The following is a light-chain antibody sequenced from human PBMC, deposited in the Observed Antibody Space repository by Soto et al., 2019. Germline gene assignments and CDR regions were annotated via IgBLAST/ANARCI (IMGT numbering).Light chain of an antibody. CDR2: GAS. Sequence: EIVLPQSPGTLSLSPGERATLSCRASQSVSSSYLAWYQQKPGQAPRLLIYGASSRATGIPDRFSGSGSGSDFSVTISRLEPEDFAVYYCQQYGSSPWTFGQGTKVESK. CDR1: QSVSSSY. CDR3: QQYGSSPWT. V-gene: IGKV3-20*01. J-gene: IGKJ1*01.